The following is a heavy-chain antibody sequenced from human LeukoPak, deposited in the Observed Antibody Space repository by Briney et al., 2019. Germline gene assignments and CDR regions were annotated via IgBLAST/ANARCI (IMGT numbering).Heavy chain of an antibody. CDR1: GGTFSSYA. CDR3: ARDVGDIVVVPAARGHAFDI. V-gene: IGHV1-69*13. D-gene: IGHD2-2*01. J-gene: IGHJ3*02. CDR2: IIPIFGTA. Sequence: SVKVSCKASGGTFSSYAISWVRQAPGQGLEWMGGIIPIFGTANYAQKFQGRVTITADESTSTAYMELSSLRSEDTAVYYCARDVGDIVVVPAARGHAFDIWGQGTMVTVSS.